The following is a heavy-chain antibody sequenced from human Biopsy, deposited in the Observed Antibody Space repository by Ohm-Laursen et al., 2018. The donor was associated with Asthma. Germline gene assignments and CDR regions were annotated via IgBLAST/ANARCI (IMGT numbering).Heavy chain of an antibody. Sequence: GASVKASCKASGGTFSNYVFSWVRQAPGQGLEWMGGIIPMFGKTKYAQKFQARVSITADEATSTVYMELSSLRSEDTAVYYCARVLTTEEGDTWFDPWGQGTLVTVSS. V-gene: IGHV1-69*13. J-gene: IGHJ5*02. CDR2: IIPMFGKT. CDR3: ARVLTTEEGDTWFDP. D-gene: IGHD4-11*01. CDR1: GGTFSNYV.